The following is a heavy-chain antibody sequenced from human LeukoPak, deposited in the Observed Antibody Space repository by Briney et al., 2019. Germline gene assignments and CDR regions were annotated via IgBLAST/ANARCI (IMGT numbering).Heavy chain of an antibody. J-gene: IGHJ4*02. V-gene: IGHV1-8*03. CDR1: GYTLTSYD. CDR2: MNPNSGDT. D-gene: IGHD3-3*01. Sequence: VASVKVSCKASGYTLTSYDINWVRQATGQGLEWMGWMNPNSGDTAYAQKFQGRVTITRNTSISTAYMELSSLRSEDTAVYYCARVLDYDFWSGYYNWGQGTLVTVSS. CDR3: ARVLDYDFWSGYYN.